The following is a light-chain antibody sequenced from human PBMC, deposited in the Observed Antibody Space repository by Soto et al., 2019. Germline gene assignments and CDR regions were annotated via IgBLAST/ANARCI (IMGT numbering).Light chain of an antibody. J-gene: IGLJ3*02. CDR1: SSDVGAYNY. V-gene: IGLV2-8*01. Sequence: QSVLTQPPSASGSPGQSVTISCTGTSSDVGAYNYVSWYQQYPGKAPKLMIYEVSKRPSGVPDRFSGSKSGKTASLTVSGLQPEDEADYYCTSYAGSDIWVFGGGTQVTVL. CDR2: EVS. CDR3: TSYAGSDIWV.